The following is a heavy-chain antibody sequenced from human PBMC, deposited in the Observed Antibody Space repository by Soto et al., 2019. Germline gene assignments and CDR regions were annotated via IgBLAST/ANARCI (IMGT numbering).Heavy chain of an antibody. D-gene: IGHD5-12*01. Sequence: GGSLRLSCAASGFTFSSYAMSWLRQAPGKGLEWVSAISGSGGSTYYADSVKGRFTISRDNSKNTLYLQMNSLRAEDTAVYYCAKARVATVHYYYYMDVWGKGTTVTVSS. J-gene: IGHJ6*03. CDR3: AKARVATVHYYYYMDV. CDR1: GFTFSSYA. V-gene: IGHV3-23*01. CDR2: ISGSGGST.